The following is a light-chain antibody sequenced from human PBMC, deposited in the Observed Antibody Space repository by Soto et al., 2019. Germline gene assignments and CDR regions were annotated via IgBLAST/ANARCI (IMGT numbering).Light chain of an antibody. V-gene: IGLV2-11*01. J-gene: IGLJ2*01. CDR1: SGDVDPYNY. CDR3: CSYVGTPL. CDR2: DVN. Sequence: QSALTQPPSVSGSPGQSVTISCTGTSGDVDPYNYVSWYQQHPGRAPKLVIYDVNMRPSGVPGRFSGSKSGDTSSLTISGLQAEDAADYYFCSYVGTPLVGGGTKVTAL.